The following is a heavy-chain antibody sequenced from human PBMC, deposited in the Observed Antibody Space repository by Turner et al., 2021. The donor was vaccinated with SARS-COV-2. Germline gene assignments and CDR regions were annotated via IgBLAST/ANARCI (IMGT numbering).Heavy chain of an antibody. J-gene: IGHJ6*02. Sequence: QVQLVQSGAEVKKPGASVKVSCKASGYTFTTYDINWVRQATGQGLEWMGWMNPNSGNTGYAQKFQGRVTMTMNTSKSTAYMELSSLRSEDTAVYYCARAQGWLRPGSRGMDVWGQGTTVTVSS. CDR2: MNPNSGNT. V-gene: IGHV1-8*01. D-gene: IGHD5-12*01. CDR3: ARAQGWLRPGSRGMDV. CDR1: GYTFTTYD.